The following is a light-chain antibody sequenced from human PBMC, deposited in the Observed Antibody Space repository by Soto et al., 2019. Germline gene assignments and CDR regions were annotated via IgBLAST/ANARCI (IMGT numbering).Light chain of an antibody. V-gene: IGKV3-11*01. CDR1: RSISTY. J-gene: IGKJ4*02. CDR3: QQRNNWPLT. CDR2: EAL. Sequence: EITQSPATLSLSVGESAPLSCRASRSISTYLAWYQQKPGQAPRLLIYEALNRATGIPARFSGSGSGTDFTLTISILEPEDFAVYYCQQRNNWPLTFGGGTKVDIK.